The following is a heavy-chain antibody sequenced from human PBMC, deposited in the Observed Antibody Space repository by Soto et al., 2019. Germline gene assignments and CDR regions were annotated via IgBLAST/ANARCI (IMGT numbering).Heavy chain of an antibody. V-gene: IGHV3-23*01. CDR2: ISGSGGTT. CDR1: GFTFSNYA. D-gene: IGHD6-13*01. CDR3: VKGLYSSSWYALDI. J-gene: IGHJ3*02. Sequence: EVQLLESGGGLVQPGGSLRLSCAASGFTFSNYAMNWVRQAPGKGLEWVSAISGSGGTTYYADSVKGRFTMSRDNSKNTLYLQMNSLRAEDTAVYYCVKGLYSSSWYALDIWGQGTMVTVSS.